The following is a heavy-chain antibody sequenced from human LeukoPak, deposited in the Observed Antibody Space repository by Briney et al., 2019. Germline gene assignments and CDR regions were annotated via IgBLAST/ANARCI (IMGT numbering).Heavy chain of an antibody. V-gene: IGHV3-43*02. CDR1: GFTVSSNY. Sequence: GGSLRLSCAASGFTVSSNYMSWVRQAPGKGLEWVSLISGDGGSTYYADSVKGRFTISRDNSKNSLYLQMNSLRTEDTALYYCAKDISGGYDFDYWGQGTLVTVSS. CDR2: ISGDGGST. CDR3: AKDISGGYDFDY. D-gene: IGHD5-12*01. J-gene: IGHJ4*02.